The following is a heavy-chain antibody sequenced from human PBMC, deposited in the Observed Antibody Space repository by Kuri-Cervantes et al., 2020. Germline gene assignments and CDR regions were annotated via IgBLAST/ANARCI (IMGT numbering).Heavy chain of an antibody. V-gene: IGHV3-23*01. Sequence: GGSLRLSCAASGFSFSNYAMSWVRQAPGKGLEWVSAISGSGGSTYYADSVKGRFTISRDNSKNTLYLQMNSLRAEDTAVYYYANNWNLDNWGQGTLVTVSS. CDR3: ANNWNLDN. J-gene: IGHJ4*02. CDR1: GFSFSNYA. D-gene: IGHD1-1*01. CDR2: ISGSGGST.